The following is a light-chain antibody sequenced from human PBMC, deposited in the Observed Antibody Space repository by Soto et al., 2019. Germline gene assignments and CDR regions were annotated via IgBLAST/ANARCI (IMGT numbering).Light chain of an antibody. J-gene: IGKJ2*01. Sequence: EIVLSQSPGTLSLSPGERATLSCRASQSVTSTSLSWYQQKTGQAPRLLIYGAANRATGIPDRFSGRGSGKDFTLNISRRGPEGFAVYYCQLYGSSPMYTFGQGTTLELK. CDR3: QLYGSSPMYT. CDR2: GAA. CDR1: QSVTSTS. V-gene: IGKV3-20*01.